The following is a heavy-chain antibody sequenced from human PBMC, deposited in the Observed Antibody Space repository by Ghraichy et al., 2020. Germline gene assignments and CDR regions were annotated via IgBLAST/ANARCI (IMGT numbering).Heavy chain of an antibody. D-gene: IGHD1-26*01. J-gene: IGHJ4*02. V-gene: IGHV4-59*01. CDR1: GGSISSYY. Sequence: SETLSLTCTVSGGSISSYYWSWIRQPPGKGLEWIGYIYYSGSTNYKPSLKSRVTISVDTSKNQFSLKLSSVTAADTAVYYCARTPGGSYLGNFDYWGQGTLVTVSS. CDR3: ARTPGGSYLGNFDY. CDR2: IYYSGST.